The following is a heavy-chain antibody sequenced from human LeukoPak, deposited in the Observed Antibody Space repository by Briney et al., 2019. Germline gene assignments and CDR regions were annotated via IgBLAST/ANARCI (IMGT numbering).Heavy chain of an antibody. CDR2: IYYSGST. CDR1: GGSISSYY. V-gene: IGHV4-59*01. Sequence: SETLSLTCTVSGGSISSYYWSWIRQPPGKGLEWIGYIYYSGSTNYNPSLKSRVTISVDTSKNQFSLKLSSVTAADTAVYYCARGGTYYYDSSGYYPPASFDYWGQGTLVTVSS. D-gene: IGHD3-22*01. J-gene: IGHJ4*02. CDR3: ARGGTYYYDSSGYYPPASFDY.